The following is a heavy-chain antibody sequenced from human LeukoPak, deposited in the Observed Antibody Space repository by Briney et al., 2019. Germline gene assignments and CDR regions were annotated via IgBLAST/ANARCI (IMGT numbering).Heavy chain of an antibody. CDR3: AREVVVAAYYFDY. Sequence: GGSVRLSCAASGFTFSSYSMNWVRQAPGKGLEWVSSISSSSSYIYYADSVKGRFTISRDNAKNSLYLQMNSLRAEDTAVYYCAREVVVAAYYFDYWGQGTLVTVSS. D-gene: IGHD2-15*01. V-gene: IGHV3-21*01. CDR1: GFTFSSYS. CDR2: ISSSSSYI. J-gene: IGHJ4*02.